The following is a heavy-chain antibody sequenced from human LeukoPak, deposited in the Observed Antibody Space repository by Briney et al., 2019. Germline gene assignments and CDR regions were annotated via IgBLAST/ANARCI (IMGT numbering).Heavy chain of an antibody. V-gene: IGHV4-59*01. CDR2: INYSGST. CDR1: GGSISNYY. J-gene: IGHJ5*02. CDR3: AREPSPYNWFDP. Sequence: PSETLSLTCTVSGGSISNYYWSWIRQPPGKGLEWIAYINYSGSTNYNPSLKSRVTISVDTSKNHFSLTLSSVTAADTAVCYCAREPSPYNWFDPWGQGTLVTVSS.